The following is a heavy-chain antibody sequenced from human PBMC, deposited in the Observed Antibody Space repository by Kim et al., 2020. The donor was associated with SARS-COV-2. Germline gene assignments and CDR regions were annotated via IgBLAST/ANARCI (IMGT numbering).Heavy chain of an antibody. Sequence: GESLKISCKGSGYSFTSYWIGWVRQMPGKGLEWMGIIYPGDSDTRYSPSFQGQVTISADKSISTAYLQWSSLKASDTAMYYCARRVWLQFIDDAFDIWGQGTMVTVSS. CDR2: IYPGDSDT. V-gene: IGHV5-51*01. CDR3: ARRVWLQFIDDAFDI. D-gene: IGHD5-12*01. J-gene: IGHJ3*02. CDR1: GYSFTSYW.